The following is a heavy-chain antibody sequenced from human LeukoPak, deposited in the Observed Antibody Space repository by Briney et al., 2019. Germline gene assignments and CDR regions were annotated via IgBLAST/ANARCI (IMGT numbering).Heavy chain of an antibody. D-gene: IGHD5-18*01. V-gene: IGHV3-21*01. Sequence: GGYLRLSCAASGFTFCSYSMKWVRQAPGKGLEWVKSISRSSSYIYYADSEKGRFTISRDNAKNSLYLQVNSPRAEDSAVYYRAREGTAMVSSDYWGQGTLVTVSS. J-gene: IGHJ4*02. CDR3: AREGTAMVSSDY. CDR2: ISRSSSYI. CDR1: GFTFCSYS.